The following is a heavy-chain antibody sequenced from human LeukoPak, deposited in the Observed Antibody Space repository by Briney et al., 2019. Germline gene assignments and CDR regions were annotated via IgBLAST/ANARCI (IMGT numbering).Heavy chain of an antibody. D-gene: IGHD3-10*01. J-gene: IGHJ4*02. Sequence: GGSLRLSCAVSGFTFSRYGMTWVRQAPGKGLEWVSSISGSGGSTYYADSVKGRFTISRDNSKNTLSLQMNSLRAEDTAVYYCAKDYDSGTYFDYWGQGTLVTVSS. CDR2: ISGSGGST. CDR1: GFTFSRYG. CDR3: AKDYDSGTYFDY. V-gene: IGHV3-23*01.